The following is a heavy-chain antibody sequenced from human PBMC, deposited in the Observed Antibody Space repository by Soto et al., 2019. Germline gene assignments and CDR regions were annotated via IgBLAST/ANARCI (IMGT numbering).Heavy chain of an antibody. CDR1: GFTFSSYE. V-gene: IGHV3-48*03. Sequence: SGGSLRLSCAASGFTFSSYEMNWVRQAPGKGLEWVSYISTSGDTKYYADSVKGRFTISRDNAKNSLYLQMNSLRAEDTAVYYCARDGYSYGSPFDYWGQGTLVTVPQ. CDR2: ISTSGDTK. J-gene: IGHJ4*02. D-gene: IGHD5-18*01. CDR3: ARDGYSYGSPFDY.